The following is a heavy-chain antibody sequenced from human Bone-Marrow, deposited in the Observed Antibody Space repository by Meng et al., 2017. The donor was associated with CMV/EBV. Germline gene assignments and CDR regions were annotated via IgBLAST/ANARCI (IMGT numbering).Heavy chain of an antibody. CDR2: INAGKGNT. Sequence: AAGFTFTNYAIHWVRQAPGQRPEWMGWINAGKGNTKYSPSFQGYVTLTRDTSANTAYMELSSLRSEDTAVYYCARNYYDGTGFYSFDYWGQGTLVTVS. D-gene: IGHD3-22*01. J-gene: IGHJ4*02. CDR1: GFTFTNYA. V-gene: IGHV1-3*01. CDR3: ARNYYDGTGFYSFDY.